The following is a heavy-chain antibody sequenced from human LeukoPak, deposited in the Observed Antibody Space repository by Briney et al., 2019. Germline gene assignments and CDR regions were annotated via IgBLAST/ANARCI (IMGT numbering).Heavy chain of an antibody. CDR1: GDSISYFY. J-gene: IGHJ3*02. V-gene: IGHV4-4*07. CDR3: ATGRAVGAADDFDI. Sequence: SETLSLTCSVSGDSISYFYWSWIRQAAGKGLDWIGTMYDSGRTYYNSSLKSRVTISVDTSKNHFSLKLSSVTAADTAAYYCATGRAVGAADDFDIWGQGTMVTVSS. CDR2: MYDSGRT. D-gene: IGHD1-26*01.